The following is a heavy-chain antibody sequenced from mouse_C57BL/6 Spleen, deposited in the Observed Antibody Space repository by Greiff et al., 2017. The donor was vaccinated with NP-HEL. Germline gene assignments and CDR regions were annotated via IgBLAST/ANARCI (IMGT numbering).Heavy chain of an antibody. V-gene: IGHV5-9-1*02. CDR2: ISSGGDYI. Sequence: EVQRVESGEGLVKPGGSLKLSCAASGFTFSSYAMSWVRQTPEKRLEWVAYISSGGDYIYYADTVKGRFTISRDNARNTLYLQMSSLKSEDTAMYYCTRAPYYYGSSYAMDYWGQGTSVTVSS. CDR3: TRAPYYYGSSYAMDY. CDR1: GFTFSSYA. D-gene: IGHD1-1*01. J-gene: IGHJ4*01.